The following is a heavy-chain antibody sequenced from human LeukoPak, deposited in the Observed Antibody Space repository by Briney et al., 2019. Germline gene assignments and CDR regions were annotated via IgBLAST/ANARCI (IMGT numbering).Heavy chain of an antibody. J-gene: IGHJ4*02. D-gene: IGHD1-26*01. V-gene: IGHV3-23*01. CDR3: AKGGKWDVTPFDY. Sequence: GGSLRLSCGASGFTFSKYAMSWVRQAPGKGLEWVSGVSGSGGVTYYADSVKGRFTISRDNSKNTLYLQVNSLRAEDTAVYYCAKGGKWDVTPFDYWGQGTLVTVSS. CDR1: GFTFSKYA. CDR2: VSGSGGVT.